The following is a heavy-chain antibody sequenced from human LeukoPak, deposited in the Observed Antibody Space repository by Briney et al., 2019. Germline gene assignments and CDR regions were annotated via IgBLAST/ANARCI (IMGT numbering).Heavy chain of an antibody. CDR1: GYTFTGYY. CDR3: ARDMLGGSYSNWYFDL. J-gene: IGHJ2*01. CDR2: IIPIFGTA. Sequence: AASVKVSCKASGYTFTGYYMHWVRQAPGQGLEWMGRIIPIFGTANYAQKFQGRVTITTDESTSTAYMELSSLRSEDTAVYYCARDMLGGSYSNWYFDLWGRGTLVTVSS. V-gene: IGHV1-69*05. D-gene: IGHD1-26*01.